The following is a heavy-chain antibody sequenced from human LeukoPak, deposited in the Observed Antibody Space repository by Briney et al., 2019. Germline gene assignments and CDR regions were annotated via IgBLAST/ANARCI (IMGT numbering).Heavy chain of an antibody. CDR2: IKQDGSEK. CDR1: GFTFSSYW. V-gene: IGHV3-7*01. Sequence: GGSLRLSCAASGFTFSSYWMSWVRQAPGKGLEWVANIKQDGSEKYYVDSVKGRFTISRDNAKNSLYLQMNSLRAEDTAVYYCARRTPYYYDSSGYYYVQYAFDIWGQGTMVTVSS. CDR3: ARRTPYYYDSSGYYYVQYAFDI. J-gene: IGHJ3*02. D-gene: IGHD3-22*01.